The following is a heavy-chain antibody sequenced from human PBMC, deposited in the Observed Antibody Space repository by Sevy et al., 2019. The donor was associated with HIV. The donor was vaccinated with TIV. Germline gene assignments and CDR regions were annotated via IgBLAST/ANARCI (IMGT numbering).Heavy chain of an antibody. CDR2: IYYSGST. V-gene: IGHV4-31*03. J-gene: IGHJ3*02. D-gene: IGHD2-8*01. CDR3: ARDRRMVSHAFDI. Sequence: SETLSLTCTVSGGSISSGGYYWSWIRQHPGKGLEWIGYIYYSGSTYYNPSLKSRVTISVDTSKNQFSLKLSSVTAADTAVYYCARDRRMVSHAFDIWGQGTMATVSS. CDR1: GGSISSGGYY.